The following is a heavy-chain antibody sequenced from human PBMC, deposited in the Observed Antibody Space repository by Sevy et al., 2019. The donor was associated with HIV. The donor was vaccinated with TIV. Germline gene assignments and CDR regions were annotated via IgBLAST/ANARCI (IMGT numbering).Heavy chain of an antibody. Sequence: GESLKISCQGSGYSFTSHWIGWVRHIPGKGLEWMGIIYPEDSETRYSLSFQGQVTFSADKSISTAYLQWSSLKASDTAMYYCATSRSGYFDSSGYYIYWGQGTLVTVSS. CDR2: IYPEDSET. V-gene: IGHV5-51*01. D-gene: IGHD3-22*01. CDR1: GYSFTSHW. CDR3: ATSRSGYFDSSGYYIY. J-gene: IGHJ4*02.